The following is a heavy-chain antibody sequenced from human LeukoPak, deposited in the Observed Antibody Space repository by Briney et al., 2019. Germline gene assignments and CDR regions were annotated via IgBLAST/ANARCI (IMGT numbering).Heavy chain of an antibody. CDR2: ISGDGGGT. J-gene: IGHJ4*02. Sequence: PGGSLRLSCAASGFTFDDYAMHWVRQAPGKGLEWVSLISGDGGGTYYADSVKGRFTISRDNSKNSLYLQMSSLRAEDTAFYYCAKSVSPGGGYDYFDYWGQGTLVTVSS. D-gene: IGHD5-12*01. CDR1: GFTFDDYA. CDR3: AKSVSPGGGYDYFDY. V-gene: IGHV3-43*02.